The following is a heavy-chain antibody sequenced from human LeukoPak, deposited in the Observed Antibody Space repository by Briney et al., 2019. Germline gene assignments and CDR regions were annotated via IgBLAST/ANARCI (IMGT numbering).Heavy chain of an antibody. CDR3: ARGGEWGIAAAGILGNWFDP. D-gene: IGHD6-13*01. J-gene: IGHJ5*02. CDR1: GYTFTSYY. V-gene: IGHV1-46*01. Sequence: ASVKVSCKASGYTFTSYYMHWVRQAPGQGLEWMGIINPSGGSTSYAQKFQGRVTMTRDMSTSTVYMELSSLRSEDTAVYYCARGGEWGIAAAGILGNWFDPWGQGTLVTVSS. CDR2: INPSGGST.